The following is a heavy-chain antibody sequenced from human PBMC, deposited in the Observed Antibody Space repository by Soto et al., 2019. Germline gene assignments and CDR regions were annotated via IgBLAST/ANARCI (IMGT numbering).Heavy chain of an antibody. Sequence: ASVKASFKASGYTFSTYYMNWVRQSPGQGLEWMGIINPSGDSTTYTQKFQGRVTMTRDTSTSTVYMELSSLRYEDTAVYYCVSSAYYNLTFDYWGQGTLVTISS. CDR2: INPSGDST. D-gene: IGHD3-22*01. CDR1: GYTFSTYY. J-gene: IGHJ4*02. CDR3: VSSAYYNLTFDY. V-gene: IGHV1-46*03.